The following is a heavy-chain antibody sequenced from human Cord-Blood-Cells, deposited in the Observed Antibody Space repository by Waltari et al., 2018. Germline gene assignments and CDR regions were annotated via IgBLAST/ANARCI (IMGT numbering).Heavy chain of an antibody. CDR3: ARDQRHYDSSGYYAFDI. V-gene: IGHV3-53*01. J-gene: IGHJ3*02. CDR2: IYSGGST. D-gene: IGHD3-22*01. Sequence: EVQLVESGGGLIQPGGSLRLACAASGFTASSNYMSWVRPAPGKGLEWVSVIYSGGSTYYADSVKGRFTISRDNSKNTLYLQMNSLRAEDTAVYYCARDQRHYDSSGYYAFDIWGQGTMVTVSS. CDR1: GFTASSNY.